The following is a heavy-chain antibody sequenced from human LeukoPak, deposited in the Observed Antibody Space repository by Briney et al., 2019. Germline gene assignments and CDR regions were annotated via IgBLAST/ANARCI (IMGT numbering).Heavy chain of an antibody. Sequence: GGSLRLSCAASGFTFSTYSMNWVRQALGKGLEWVSYISSSSSTIYYADSLKGRFTISRDNAKNSLYLQMNSLRDEDTAVYYCARDSIVGASTDFDYWGQGTLVTVSS. CDR3: ARDSIVGASTDFDY. V-gene: IGHV3-48*02. CDR1: GFTFSTYS. CDR2: ISSSSSTI. J-gene: IGHJ4*02. D-gene: IGHD1-26*01.